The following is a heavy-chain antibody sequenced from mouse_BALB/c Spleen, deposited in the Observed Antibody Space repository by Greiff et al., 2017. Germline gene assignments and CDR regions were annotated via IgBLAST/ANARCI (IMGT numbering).Heavy chain of an antibody. CDR1: GFSLTSYD. CDR3: VRDPGGFAY. CDR2: IWTGGGT. V-gene: IGHV2-9-2*01. J-gene: IGHJ3*01. Sequence: LVESGPGLVAPSQSLSITCTVSGFSLTSYDISWIRQPPGKGLEWLGVIWTGGGTNYNSAFMSRLSISKDNSKSQVFLKMNSLQTDDTAIYYCVRDPGGFAYWGQGTLVTVSA.